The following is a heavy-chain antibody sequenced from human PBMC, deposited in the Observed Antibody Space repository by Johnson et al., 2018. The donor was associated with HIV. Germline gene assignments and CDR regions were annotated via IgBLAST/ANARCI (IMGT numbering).Heavy chain of an antibody. CDR1: GFTVSSNY. CDR2: IYSGGST. J-gene: IGHJ3*02. V-gene: IGHV3-66*01. CDR3: AKEEYYYDSSGYQMDAFDI. D-gene: IGHD3-22*01. Sequence: VQLVESGGGLVQPGGSLRLSCAASGFTVSSNYMSWVRQAPGKGLEWVSVIYSGGSTYYADSVKGRFTISRDNAKNTLYLQMNSLRVEDTAVYYCAKEEYYYDSSGYQMDAFDIWGRGTMVTVSS.